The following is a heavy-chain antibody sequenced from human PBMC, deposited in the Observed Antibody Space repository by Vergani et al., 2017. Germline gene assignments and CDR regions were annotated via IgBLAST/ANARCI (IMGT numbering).Heavy chain of an antibody. CDR2: INTNTGNP. Sequence: QVQLVQSGAEVKKPGSSVKVSCKASGGTFSSYAMNWVRQAPGQGLEWMGWINTNTGNPTYAQGFTGRFVFSLDTSVSTAYLQISSLKAEDTAVYYCASLVGANAFDIWGQGTMVTVSS. CDR3: ASLVGANAFDI. V-gene: IGHV7-4-1*02. CDR1: GGTFSSYA. D-gene: IGHD1-26*01. J-gene: IGHJ3*02.